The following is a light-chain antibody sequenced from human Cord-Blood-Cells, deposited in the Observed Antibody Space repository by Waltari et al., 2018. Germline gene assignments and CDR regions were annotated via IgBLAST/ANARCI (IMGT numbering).Light chain of an antibody. Sequence: ITCRASQSISSWLAWYQQKPGKAPKLLIYKASSLESGVPSRFSGSGSGTEFTLTISSLQPDDFATYYCQQYNSYSPYTFGQGTKLEIK. J-gene: IGKJ2*01. CDR1: QSISSW. CDR3: QQYNSYSPYT. V-gene: IGKV1-5*03. CDR2: KAS.